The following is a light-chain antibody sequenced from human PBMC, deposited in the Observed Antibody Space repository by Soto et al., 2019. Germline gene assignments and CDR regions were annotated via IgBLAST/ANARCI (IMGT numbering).Light chain of an antibody. CDR2: GAS. CDR1: QSVSSY. CDR3: QQYGSSGT. Sequence: EIVLTQSPATLSLSPGERATLSCMASQSVSSYLAWYQEKPGQAPRLRIYGASNRATGIPDRLSGSGSGTDFTLTISRMEPEDSAVYYCQQYGSSGTFGQGTKVDTK. V-gene: IGKV3-20*01. J-gene: IGKJ1*01.